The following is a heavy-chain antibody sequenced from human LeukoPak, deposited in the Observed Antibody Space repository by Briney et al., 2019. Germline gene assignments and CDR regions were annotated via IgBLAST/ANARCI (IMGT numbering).Heavy chain of an antibody. D-gene: IGHD1-26*01. CDR2: ISSYNGNT. CDR3: ARVEERVADLNLAKYYYYYYGMDV. Sequence: GASVKVSCKASGYTFDSYGISWVRQAPGQGLEWMGWISSYNGNTTYAQKFQGRVTMTTDTSTSTAYMELRSLRSDDTAVYYCARVEERVADLNLAKYYYYYYGMDVWGQGTTVTVSS. CDR1: GYTFDSYG. J-gene: IGHJ6*02. V-gene: IGHV1-18*01.